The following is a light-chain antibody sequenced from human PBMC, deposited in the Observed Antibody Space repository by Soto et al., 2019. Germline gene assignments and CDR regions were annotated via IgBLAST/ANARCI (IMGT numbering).Light chain of an antibody. Sequence: AIQMTQAPSSLSASVGDRVTITCRASQAIGNDLGWYHQIPGKAPKLLLYAASRLHSGVPSNFSGSGSGSDFTLTISSLQPEYFAPYSCLQNYRSPWTFGQGTKVELK. V-gene: IGKV1-6*01. CDR2: AAS. J-gene: IGKJ1*01. CDR3: LQNYRSPWT. CDR1: QAIGND.